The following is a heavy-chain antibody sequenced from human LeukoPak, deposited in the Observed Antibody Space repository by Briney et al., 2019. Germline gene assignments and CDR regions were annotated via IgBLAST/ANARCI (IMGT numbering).Heavy chain of an antibody. D-gene: IGHD3-3*01. V-gene: IGHV1-8*01. Sequence: ASVTASCKASGYTFTSYDINWVRQATGQGLEWMGWMNPNSGNTGYAQKFQGRVTMNRNTSISTAYMELSSLRSEDTAVYYCARTRITIFGVVIIHYYGMDVWGQGTTVTVSS. CDR3: ARTRITIFGVVIIHYYGMDV. CDR1: GYTFTSYD. J-gene: IGHJ6*02. CDR2: MNPNSGNT.